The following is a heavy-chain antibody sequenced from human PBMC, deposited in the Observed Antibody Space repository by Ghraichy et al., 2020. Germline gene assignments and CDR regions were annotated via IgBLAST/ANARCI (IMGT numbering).Heavy chain of an antibody. Sequence: GSLRLSCAASGFSFSTYGIHWVRQAPGKGLEWVAMISYDVNSKYYTDSVKGRFTISRDNSKNTLYLQMNSLRAEDTAVYYCAKDLYSSGWYNYFDPWGQGTLVTVSS. J-gene: IGHJ5*02. CDR3: AKDLYSSGWYNYFDP. V-gene: IGHV3-30*18. D-gene: IGHD6-19*01. CDR1: GFSFSTYG. CDR2: ISYDVNSK.